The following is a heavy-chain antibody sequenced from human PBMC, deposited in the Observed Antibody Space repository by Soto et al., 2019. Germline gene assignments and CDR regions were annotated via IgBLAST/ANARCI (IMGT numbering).Heavy chain of an antibody. V-gene: IGHV3-21*01. CDR1: GFNFNNYG. J-gene: IGHJ4*02. D-gene: IGHD2-2*01. CDR3: AREDSIIIPAVSDF. CDR2: VSKSDYT. Sequence: GGSLRLSCAVSGFNFNNYGINWVRQAPGRGLEWVSSVSKSDYTYYSDSVKGRFTISRDNAKNSVSLQMNTLRAEDTAVYYCAREDSIIIPAVSDFWGQGTLVTVSS.